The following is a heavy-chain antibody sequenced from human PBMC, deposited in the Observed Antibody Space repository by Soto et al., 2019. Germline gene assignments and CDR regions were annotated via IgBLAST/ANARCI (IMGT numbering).Heavy chain of an antibody. CDR2: ISGSGGST. Sequence: EVQLLESGGGLVQPGGSLRLSCAASGFTFSSYAMSWVRQAPGKGLEWVSAISGSGGSTYYADSVKGRFTISRDNSKNTLYLQMNSLRAEDTAVYYCAKEIIPLGAVGGPFDYWGQGTLVTVSS. V-gene: IGHV3-23*01. J-gene: IGHJ4*02. CDR3: AKEIIPLGAVGGPFDY. D-gene: IGHD6-19*01. CDR1: GFTFSSYA.